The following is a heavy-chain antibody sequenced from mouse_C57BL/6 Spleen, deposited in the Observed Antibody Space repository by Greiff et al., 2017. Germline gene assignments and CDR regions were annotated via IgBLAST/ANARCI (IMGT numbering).Heavy chain of an antibody. CDR3: ARLLITTVAYFDY. CDR2: IYPGDGDT. CDR1: GYAFRSSW. V-gene: IGHV1-82*01. J-gene: IGHJ2*01. D-gene: IGHD1-1*01. Sequence: QVQLQQSGPELVKPGASVKISCKASGYAFRSSWMNWVKQRPGKGLEWIGRIYPGDGDTNYNGKFKVKATLTADKSSSTAYMQLSSLTSADSAVYFCARLLITTVAYFDYWGQGTTLTVSS.